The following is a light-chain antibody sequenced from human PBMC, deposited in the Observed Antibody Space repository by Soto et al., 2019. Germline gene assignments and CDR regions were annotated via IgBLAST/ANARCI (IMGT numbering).Light chain of an antibody. V-gene: IGKV3-20*01. J-gene: IGKJ4*01. CDR2: GAS. CDR3: QQYGSSHALT. CDR1: QSVSSSY. Sequence: EIVLTQSPGTLSLSPGERATLSCRASQSVSSSYLAWYQQKPGQAPRLLIYGASSRATGIPDRFSGSGSGTDCNLTISRREPEDFAVYYCQQYGSSHALTFGGGTKVEIK.